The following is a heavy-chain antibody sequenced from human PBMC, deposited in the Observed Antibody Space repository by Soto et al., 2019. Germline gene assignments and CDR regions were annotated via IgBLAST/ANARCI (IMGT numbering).Heavy chain of an antibody. J-gene: IGHJ6*02. D-gene: IGHD2-2*02. V-gene: IGHV1-18*01. CDR1: GYTFTSYG. CDR3: ARVNIVVVPAAIPSYYYGMDV. CDR2: ISAYNGNT. Sequence: GASVKVSCKASGYTFTSYGISWVRQAPGQGLEWMGWISAYNGNTNYAQKLQGRVTMTTDTSTSTAYMELRSLRSDDTAVYYCARVNIVVVPAAIPSYYYGMDVWGQGTTVTVSS.